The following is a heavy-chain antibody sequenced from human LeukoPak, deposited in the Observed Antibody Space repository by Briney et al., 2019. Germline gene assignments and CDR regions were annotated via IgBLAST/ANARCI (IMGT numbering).Heavy chain of an antibody. CDR1: GGSISSSSYY. Sequence: ETLSLTCTVSGGSISSSSYYWGWIRQPPGKGLEWIGSIYYSGSTYYNPSLKSRVTISVDTSKNQFSLKLSSVTAADTAVYYCALVVPAAIHPFDYWGQGTLATVSS. CDR2: IYYSGST. D-gene: IGHD2-2*02. V-gene: IGHV4-39*01. CDR3: ALVVPAAIHPFDY. J-gene: IGHJ4*02.